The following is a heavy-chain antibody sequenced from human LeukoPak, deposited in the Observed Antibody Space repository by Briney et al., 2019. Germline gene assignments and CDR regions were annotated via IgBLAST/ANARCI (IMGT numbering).Heavy chain of an antibody. Sequence: ASVKVSCKASGYSFADYYMHWVRQAPGQGLEWMGWIKPNSGGTRSAQKFQGRVTMTRDTSISTAYMELSRLRSDDTAVYYCARDGAAAGSVWSHYYYYYMDVWGKGTTVTISS. V-gene: IGHV1-2*02. CDR1: GYSFADYY. J-gene: IGHJ6*03. CDR3: ARDGAAAGSVWSHYYYYYMDV. CDR2: IKPNSGGT. D-gene: IGHD6-13*01.